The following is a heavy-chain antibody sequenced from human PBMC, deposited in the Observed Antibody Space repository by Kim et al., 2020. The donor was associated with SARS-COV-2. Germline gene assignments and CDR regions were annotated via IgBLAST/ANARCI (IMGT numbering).Heavy chain of an antibody. J-gene: IGHJ6*02. Sequence: SVKCRLTISRDNSKNTLYLQMNNLRAEDTAVYYCANCPDAYYYYHGMDVWGQGTTVTVSS. V-gene: IGHV3-30*02. CDR3: ANCPDAYYYYHGMDV.